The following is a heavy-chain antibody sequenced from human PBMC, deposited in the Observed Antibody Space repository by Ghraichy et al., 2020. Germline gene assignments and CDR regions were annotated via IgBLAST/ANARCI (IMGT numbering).Heavy chain of an antibody. CDR2: INYSGTS. CDR1: GGSFSGYY. V-gene: IGHV4-34*01. Sequence: SETLSLTCAVSGGSFSGYYWAWIRQSPGKGLEWIGEINYSGTSNYNPSLKNRVSMSVDASKSHFSLNLKSLTAADTAVYYCARGREDDDWGGYAPPAALEFWGQGNLVTV. J-gene: IGHJ4*02. D-gene: IGHD3-3*01. CDR3: ARGREDDDWGGYAPPAALEF.